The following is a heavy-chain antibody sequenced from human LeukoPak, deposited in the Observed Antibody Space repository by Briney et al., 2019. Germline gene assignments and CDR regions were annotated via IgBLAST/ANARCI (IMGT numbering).Heavy chain of an antibody. J-gene: IGHJ4*02. CDR3: AKDRAWTATFDY. CDR2: ISYDGSNK. Sequence: GRSLRLSCAASGFTFSSYGMHSVRQAPGKGLEWVAVISYDGSNKYYADSVKGRFTISRDNSKNTLYVQMNSLRAEDTGVYYCAKDRAWTATFDYWGQGTLVTVSS. CDR1: GFTFSSYG. D-gene: IGHD3/OR15-3a*01. V-gene: IGHV3-30*18.